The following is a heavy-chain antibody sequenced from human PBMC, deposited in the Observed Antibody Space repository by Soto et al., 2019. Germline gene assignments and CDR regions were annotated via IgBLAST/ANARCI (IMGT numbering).Heavy chain of an antibody. CDR3: AKDLRYCSGGSCYPDWFDP. CDR2: ISYDGSNK. D-gene: IGHD2-15*01. J-gene: IGHJ5*02. CDR1: GFTFSSYG. Sequence: QVQLVESGRGVVQPGRSLRLSCAASGFTFSSYGMHWVRQAPGKGLEWVAVISYDGSNKYYADSVKGRFTISRDNSKNTLYLQMSSLRAEDTAVYYCAKDLRYCSGGSCYPDWFDPLGQGTLVTVSS. V-gene: IGHV3-30*18.